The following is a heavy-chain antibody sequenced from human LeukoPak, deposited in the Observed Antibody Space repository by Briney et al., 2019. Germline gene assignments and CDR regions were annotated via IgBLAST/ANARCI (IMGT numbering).Heavy chain of an antibody. V-gene: IGHV3-21*01. CDR2: ISSSSSYI. CDR3: ARDLIAIGLIHGGYGMDV. Sequence: PGGSLRLSCAASGFTFSSYSMNWVRQAPGKGLEWVSSISSSSSYIYYADSVKGRFTISRDNAKNSLYLQMNSLRAEDTAVYYCARDLIAIGLIHGGYGMDVWGQGTTVTVSS. J-gene: IGHJ6*02. D-gene: IGHD3-22*01. CDR1: GFTFSSYS.